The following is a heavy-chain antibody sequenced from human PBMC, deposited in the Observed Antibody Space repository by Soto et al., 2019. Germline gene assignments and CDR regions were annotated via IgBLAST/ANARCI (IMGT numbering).Heavy chain of an antibody. Sequence: QVQFVQSGAEVKKPGASVKVSCKASGYSFTNYGIHWVRQAPGQRLEWMGWSNGGNGNTKYSQKFQGRVTITRDTSASTAYMELSSLRSEDTAVYYCARDPWGGAVDAFDIWGQGTMVSVSS. V-gene: IGHV1-3*01. D-gene: IGHD3-10*01. CDR1: GYSFTNYG. J-gene: IGHJ3*02. CDR2: SNGGNGNT. CDR3: ARDPWGGAVDAFDI.